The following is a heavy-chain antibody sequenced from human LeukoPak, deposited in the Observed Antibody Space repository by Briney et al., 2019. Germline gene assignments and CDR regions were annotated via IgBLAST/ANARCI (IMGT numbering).Heavy chain of an antibody. V-gene: IGHV3-23*01. D-gene: IGHD5/OR15-5a*01. J-gene: IGHJ6*02. CDR2: ISDSGIST. Sequence: GGSLRLSCAASGFTFSSYAMSWVRQAPGKGLEWVSLISDSGISTYYADSVKGRFTISRDNARNSLYLQMNSLRAEDTAVYYCAREVSLSLWGQGTTVTVSS. CDR3: AREVSLSL. CDR1: GFTFSSYA.